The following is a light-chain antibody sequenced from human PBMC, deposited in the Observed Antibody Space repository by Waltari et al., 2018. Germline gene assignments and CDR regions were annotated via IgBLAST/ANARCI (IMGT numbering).Light chain of an antibody. J-gene: IGKJ1*01. CDR3: QHYLRLPVT. Sequence: IVFTQSPGTLSLSLGERAPLSCRASQSVSRALTWYQQKPGQAPRLLLYGASTRATGIPDRFSGSGSGTDFSLTISRLEPDDFAVYYCQHYLRLPVTFGQGTTVEI. CDR1: QSVSRA. V-gene: IGKV3-20*01. CDR2: GAS.